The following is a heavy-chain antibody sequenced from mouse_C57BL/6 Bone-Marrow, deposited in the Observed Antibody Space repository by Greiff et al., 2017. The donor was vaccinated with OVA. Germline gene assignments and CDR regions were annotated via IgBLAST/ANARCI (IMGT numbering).Heavy chain of an antibody. CDR1: GYTFTSYW. V-gene: IGHV1-64*01. J-gene: IGHJ2*01. CDR2: IHPNSGST. CDR3: APDDAYFGGLDY. D-gene: IGHD2-3*01. Sequence: VQLQQPGAELVKPGASVKLSCKASGYTFTSYWMHWVKQRPGQGLEWIGMIHPNSGSTNYNEKFKSKATLTVDTSSSTAYMQLSSLTSEDSAVYYCAPDDAYFGGLDYWGQGTTLTVSS.